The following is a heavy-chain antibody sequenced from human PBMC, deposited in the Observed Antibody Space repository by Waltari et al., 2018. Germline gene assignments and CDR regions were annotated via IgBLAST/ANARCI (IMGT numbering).Heavy chain of an antibody. D-gene: IGHD1-1*01. Sequence: EVQLVQSGAEVKKPGATVKISCKVSGYTFTDYYMHWVHQAPGKGLEWMGLVDPEDGETIYAEKFQGRVTITADTSTDTAYMELSSLRSEDTAVYYCATGTTSSVSPPLVYYYYMDVWGKGTTVTVSS. V-gene: IGHV1-69-2*01. CDR1: GYTFTDYY. J-gene: IGHJ6*03. CDR3: ATGTTSSVSPPLVYYYYMDV. CDR2: VDPEDGET.